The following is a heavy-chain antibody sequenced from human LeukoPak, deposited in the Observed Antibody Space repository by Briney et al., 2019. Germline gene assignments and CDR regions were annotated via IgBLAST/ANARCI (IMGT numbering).Heavy chain of an antibody. J-gene: IGHJ3*02. CDR3: ARSPSTGGSYRYNGAFDI. V-gene: IGHV1-46*01. Sequence: ASVKVSCKASGYTFTSYYMRWVRQAPGQGLEWMGIINPSGGSTSYAQKFQGRVTMTRDTSTSTVYMELSSLRSEDTAVYYCARSPSTGGSYRYNGAFDIWGQGTMVTVSS. D-gene: IGHD3-16*02. CDR2: INPSGGST. CDR1: GYTFTSYY.